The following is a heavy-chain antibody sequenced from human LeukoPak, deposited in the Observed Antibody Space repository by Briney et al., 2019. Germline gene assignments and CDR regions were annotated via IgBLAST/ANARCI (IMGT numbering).Heavy chain of an antibody. V-gene: IGHV4-34*01. D-gene: IGHD5-24*01. CDR3: ARGRDRSKAGDL. CDR1: GGSCDDYY. CDR2: VHPHGIL. J-gene: IGHJ5*02. Sequence: PSETLSLTCAVYGGSCDDYYCSWIRQPPGKGLEWIGEVHPHGILYHNSSLLSWVTISIDTSKTQFSLRLTSVTASDTAFYYCARGRDRSKAGDLWGQGSLVTVSS.